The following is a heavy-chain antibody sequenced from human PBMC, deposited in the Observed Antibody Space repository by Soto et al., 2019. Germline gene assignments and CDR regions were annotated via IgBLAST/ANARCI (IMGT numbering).Heavy chain of an antibody. V-gene: IGHV3-21*01. Sequence: AGGSLRLSCEASGFTVSRVSMNWVRQFPGKGLEWVASISSASSETWYADSVKGRFIISRDNAQNSLFLQMNTLRPEDSAIYYCARVAYWGPGTQVTVSS. CDR2: ISSASSET. CDR3: ARVAY. J-gene: IGHJ1*01. CDR1: GFTVSRVS.